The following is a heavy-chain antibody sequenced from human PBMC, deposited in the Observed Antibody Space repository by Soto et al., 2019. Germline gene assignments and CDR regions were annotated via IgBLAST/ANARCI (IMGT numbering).Heavy chain of an antibody. V-gene: IGHV4-39*01. Sequence: PSETLSLTCTVSGGSISGSSYYWGWIRQPPGKGLEWIGSIYYSGITYYNPSLKSRATISVDTSKNQFSLKLSSVTAADTAVYYCARNPSIYYYASETIDYWGQGTLVTVSS. J-gene: IGHJ4*02. CDR2: IYYSGIT. D-gene: IGHD3-22*01. CDR3: ARNPSIYYYASETIDY. CDR1: GGSISGSSYY.